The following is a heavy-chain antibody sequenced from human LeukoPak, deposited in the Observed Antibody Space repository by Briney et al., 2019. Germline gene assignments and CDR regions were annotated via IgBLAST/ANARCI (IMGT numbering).Heavy chain of an antibody. CDR1: GGSISSYY. J-gene: IGHJ5*02. CDR3: ARQDSSGWYGLDP. Sequence: PSETLSLTCTVSGGSISSYYWSWIRQPPGKGLEWIGYIYYSGTTNYNPSLKGRVTISVDTSKNQFSLKLSSVTAADTAVYYCARQDSSGWYGLDPWGQGTLVTVSS. V-gene: IGHV4-59*08. CDR2: IYYSGTT. D-gene: IGHD6-19*01.